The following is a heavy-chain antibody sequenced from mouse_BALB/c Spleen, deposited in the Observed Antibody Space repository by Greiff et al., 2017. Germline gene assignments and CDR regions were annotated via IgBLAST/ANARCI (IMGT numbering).Heavy chain of an antibody. D-gene: IGHD1-1*02. Sequence: EVQGVESGGGLVQPGGSRKLSCAASGFTFSSFGMHWVRQAPEKGLEWVAYISSGSSTIYYADTVKGRFTISRDNPKNTLFLQMTSLRSEDTAMYYCARSGNYGFDYWGQGTTLTVSS. CDR1: GFTFSSFG. CDR2: ISSGSSTI. J-gene: IGHJ2*01. CDR3: ARSGNYGFDY. V-gene: IGHV5-17*02.